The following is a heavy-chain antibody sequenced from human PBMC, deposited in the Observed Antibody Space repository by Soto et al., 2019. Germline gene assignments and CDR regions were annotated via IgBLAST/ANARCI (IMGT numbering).Heavy chain of an antibody. D-gene: IGHD3-3*01. CDR3: ARARRNFDLWSDPHLGDGMDA. J-gene: IGHJ6*02. CDR2: ISTSVPTM. Sequence: GGSLRLSCAASGFSFSSYEMNWVRQAPGKGLEWVSHISTSVPTMSYADSVKGRFTISRDNAKKSLYLQLNSLRVEDTGVYYCARARRNFDLWSDPHLGDGMDAWGQGTAVTVSS. CDR1: GFSFSSYE. V-gene: IGHV3-48*03.